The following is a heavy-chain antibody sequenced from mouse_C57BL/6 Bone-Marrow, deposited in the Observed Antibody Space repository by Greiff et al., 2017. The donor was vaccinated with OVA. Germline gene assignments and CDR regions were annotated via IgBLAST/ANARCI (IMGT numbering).Heavy chain of an antibody. CDR1: GYSFTGYF. J-gene: IGHJ4*01. CDR2: INPYNGDT. Sequence: EVQVVESGPELVKPGDSVKISCKASGYSFTGYFMNWVMQSHGKSLEWIGRINPYNGDTFYNQKFKGKATLTVDKSSSTAHMELRSLTSEDSAVYYCATDYGKNAMDYWGQGTSGTVSS. D-gene: IGHD1-1*01. V-gene: IGHV1-20*01. CDR3: ATDYGKNAMDY.